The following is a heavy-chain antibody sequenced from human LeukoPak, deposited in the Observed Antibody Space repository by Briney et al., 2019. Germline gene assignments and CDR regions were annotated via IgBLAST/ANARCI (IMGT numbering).Heavy chain of an antibody. D-gene: IGHD3-16*02. CDR2: IYYSGST. J-gene: IGHJ4*02. CDR1: GGSISSYY. V-gene: IGHV4-59*12. Sequence: PSETLSLTCTVSGGSISSYYWSWIRQPPGKGLEWIGYIYYSGSTNYNPSLKSRVTISVYTSKNQFSLKLSSVTAADTAVYYCAILDDYVWGSYRYTSPLDYWGQGTLVTVSS. CDR3: AILDDYVWGSYRYTSPLDY.